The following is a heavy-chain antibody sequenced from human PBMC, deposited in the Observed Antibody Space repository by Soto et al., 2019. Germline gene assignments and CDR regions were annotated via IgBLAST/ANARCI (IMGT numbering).Heavy chain of an antibody. CDR1: GFTFSSYW. Sequence: PGGSLRLSCAASGFTFSSYWMHWFRQAPGKGLVWVSRINTDGSNTAYADSVKGRFTISRDNAKNTLYLQVSGLRAEDTAVYYCARWFTYGNFDYFDYWGQGTQVTAPQ. J-gene: IGHJ4*02. CDR3: ARWFTYGNFDYFDY. CDR2: INTDGSNT. V-gene: IGHV3-74*01. D-gene: IGHD3-10*01.